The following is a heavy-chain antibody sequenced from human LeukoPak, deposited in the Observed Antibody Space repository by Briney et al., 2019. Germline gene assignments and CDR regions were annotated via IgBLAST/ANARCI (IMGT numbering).Heavy chain of an antibody. CDR3: ARIGSSTWAKPLHFDY. CDR2: IWCDGTNK. Sequence: GGSLRLSCAASGFTFSNYALHWVRQSPRTGLEWVALIWCDGTNKYYADSVKGRFTISRDNSKNTVYLQMNSLGVDDTAVYYCARIGSSTWAKPLHFDYWGQGTLVTVSS. CDR1: GFTFSNYA. V-gene: IGHV3-30*04. D-gene: IGHD2-2*01. J-gene: IGHJ4*02.